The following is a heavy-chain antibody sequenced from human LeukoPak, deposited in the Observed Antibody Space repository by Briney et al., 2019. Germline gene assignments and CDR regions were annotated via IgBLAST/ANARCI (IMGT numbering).Heavy chain of an antibody. J-gene: IGHJ6*03. V-gene: IGHV7-4-1*02. CDR1: GYTFTSYA. D-gene: IGHD6-13*01. Sequence: ASVKVSCKASGYTFTSYAMNWVRQAPGQGLEWMGWINTNTGNPTYARGFTGRFVFSLDTSVSTAYLQISSLKAEDTAVYYCAREGEAAAGTWNYYYYMDVWGKGTTVTVSS. CDR3: AREGEAAAGTWNYYYYMDV. CDR2: INTNTGNP.